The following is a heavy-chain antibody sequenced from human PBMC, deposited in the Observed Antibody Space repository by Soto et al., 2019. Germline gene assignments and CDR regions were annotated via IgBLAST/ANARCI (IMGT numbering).Heavy chain of an antibody. J-gene: IGHJ4*02. CDR3: ARDHLIPCSSTSCYAGYFDY. CDR1: GFTFSSYS. CDR2: ISSSSSYI. Sequence: GGSLRLSCAASGFTFSSYSMNWVRQAPGKGLEWVSSISSSSSYIYYADSVKGRFTISRDNAKNSLYLQMNSLRAEDTAVYYCARDHLIPCSSTSCYAGYFDYWGQGTLVTVSS. D-gene: IGHD2-2*01. V-gene: IGHV3-21*01.